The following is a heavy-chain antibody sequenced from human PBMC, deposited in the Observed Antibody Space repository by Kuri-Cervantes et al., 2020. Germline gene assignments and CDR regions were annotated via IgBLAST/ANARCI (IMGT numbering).Heavy chain of an antibody. J-gene: IGHJ3*02. D-gene: IGHD2-2*01. CDR1: GGTFSNYA. Sequence: SVKVSCRASGGTFSNYAISWVRQAPGQGLEWMGKIIPILGTANYAQKFQDRVTITTDESTSTAYMELSSLRSDDTAVYYCARLLRSTIVVVPATLPRAFDIWGQGTMVTVSS. V-gene: IGHV1-69*11. CDR3: ARLLRSTIVVVPATLPRAFDI. CDR2: IIPILGTA.